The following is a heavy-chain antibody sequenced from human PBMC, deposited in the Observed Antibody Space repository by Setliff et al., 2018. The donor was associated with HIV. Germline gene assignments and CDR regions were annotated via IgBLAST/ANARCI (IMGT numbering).Heavy chain of an antibody. J-gene: IGHJ3*02. CDR3: AIGGNGYNWVLVDAFDI. CDR2: IIPIFGTA. CDR1: GGTISSYA. V-gene: IGHV1-69*05. Sequence: ASVKVSCKASGGTISSYAISWVRQAPGQGLEWMGGIIPIFGTANYAQKFQGRVTITTDESTSTAYMELSSLRSEDTAVYYRAIGGNGYNWVLVDAFDIWGQGTMVTVSS. D-gene: IGHD5-12*01.